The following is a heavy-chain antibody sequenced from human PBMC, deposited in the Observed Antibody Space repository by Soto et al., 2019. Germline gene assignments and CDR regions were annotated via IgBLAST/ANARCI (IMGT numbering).Heavy chain of an antibody. CDR3: ARRYYDFWSGYPLDY. D-gene: IGHD3-3*01. CDR1: GYSFTSYW. Sequence: PGESLEISCNGSGYSFTSYWISWVRQMPGKGLEWMGRIDPSDSYTNYSPSFQGHVTISADKSISTAYLQWSSLKASDTAMYYCARRYYDFWSGYPLDYWGQGTLVTVSS. CDR2: IDPSDSYT. V-gene: IGHV5-10-1*01. J-gene: IGHJ4*02.